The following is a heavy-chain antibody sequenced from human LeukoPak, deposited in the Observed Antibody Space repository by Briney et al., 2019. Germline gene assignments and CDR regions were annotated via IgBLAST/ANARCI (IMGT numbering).Heavy chain of an antibody. CDR2: IYHSGST. Sequence: KASETLSLTCAVSGGSISSSNWWSWVRQPPGKGLEWIGEIYHSGSTNYNPSLKSRVTISVDKSKNQFSLKLSSVTAADTAVYYCARNLGYCSGGSCYSVGWFDPWGQGTLVTVSS. CDR1: GGSISSSNW. J-gene: IGHJ5*02. V-gene: IGHV4-4*02. D-gene: IGHD2-15*01. CDR3: ARNLGYCSGGSCYSVGWFDP.